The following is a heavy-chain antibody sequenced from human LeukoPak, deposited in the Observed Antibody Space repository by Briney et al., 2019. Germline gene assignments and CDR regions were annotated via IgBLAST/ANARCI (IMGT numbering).Heavy chain of an antibody. D-gene: IGHD3-10*01. J-gene: IGHJ3*02. Sequence: GGSLRLSCAASGFTFSSYGMHWVRQAPGKGLEWVAFIRYDGSNKYYADSVKGRFTISRDNSKNTLYLQMNSLRAEDTAVYYCAKARLSWFGELRSSDDAFDIWGQGTMVTVSS. V-gene: IGHV3-30*02. CDR1: GFTFSSYG. CDR3: AKARLSWFGELRSSDDAFDI. CDR2: IRYDGSNK.